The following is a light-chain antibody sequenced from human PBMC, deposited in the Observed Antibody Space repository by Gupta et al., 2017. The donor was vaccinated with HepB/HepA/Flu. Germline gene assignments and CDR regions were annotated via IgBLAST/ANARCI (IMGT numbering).Light chain of an antibody. J-gene: IGLJ2*01. CDR3: AAWDVSLSGVV. CDR1: SSNIGTSF. V-gene: IGLV1-47*01. Sequence: QSVLTQPPSASGTPGQRVTIPCSGGSSNIGTSFVYWYQQLPGTAPKLLIYRNNERPSGVPDRFSGSKPGTSASLAISGLRSEDEADYYCAAWDVSLSGVVFGGGTKLTVL. CDR2: RNN.